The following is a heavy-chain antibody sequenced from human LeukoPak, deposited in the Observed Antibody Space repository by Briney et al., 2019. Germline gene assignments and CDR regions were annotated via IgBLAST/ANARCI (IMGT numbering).Heavy chain of an antibody. CDR2: INPSGGST. CDR1: GYTFTSYY. Sequence: ASVKVSCKASGYTFTSYYMHWVRQAPGQGLEWMGIINPSGGSTSYAQKFQGRVTMTRDTSTGTVYMELSSLRSEDTAVYCCAREGLGYDGPNWGQGTLVTVSS. J-gene: IGHJ4*02. CDR3: AREGLGYDGPN. V-gene: IGHV1-46*01. D-gene: IGHD5-12*01.